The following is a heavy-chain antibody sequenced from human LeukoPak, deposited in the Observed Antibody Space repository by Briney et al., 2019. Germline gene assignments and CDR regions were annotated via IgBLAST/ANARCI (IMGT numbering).Heavy chain of an antibody. Sequence: ASVKVSCKASGYTFTGYYMRWVRQAPGQGLEWKGWINPNSGGTNYAQKFQGRVTMTRDTSISTAYMELSRLRSDDTAVYYCARAHYYGSGSYYHLYWGQGTLVTVSS. V-gene: IGHV1-2*02. J-gene: IGHJ4*02. CDR3: ARAHYYGSGSYYHLY. CDR1: GYTFTGYY. D-gene: IGHD3-10*01. CDR2: INPNSGGT.